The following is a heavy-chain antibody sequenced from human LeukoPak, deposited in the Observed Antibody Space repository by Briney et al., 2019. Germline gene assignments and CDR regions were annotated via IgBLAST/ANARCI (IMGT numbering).Heavy chain of an antibody. V-gene: IGHV1-18*01. CDR1: GYTFTSYG. Sequence: ASVKVSCKASGYTFTSYGISWVRQAPGQGLEWMGWISAYNGNTNYAQKLQGRVTMTTDTSTSTAYMELRSLRSDDTAVYYCARDSHLAASSWYHRGNFDYWGQGTLVTVSS. D-gene: IGHD6-13*01. CDR3: ARDSHLAASSWYHRGNFDY. CDR2: ISAYNGNT. J-gene: IGHJ4*02.